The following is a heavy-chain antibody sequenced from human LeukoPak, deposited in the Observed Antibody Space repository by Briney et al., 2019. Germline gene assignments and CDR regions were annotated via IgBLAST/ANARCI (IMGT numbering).Heavy chain of an antibody. J-gene: IGHJ4*02. CDR1: GFSFSGYW. D-gene: IGHD2-15*01. V-gene: IGHV3-7*01. Sequence: PGGSLRLSCVASGFSFSGYWMRWVRQAPGKGLGWVANIKQDGSEKYYVDSVKGRFTISRDNAKNSVYLQMNSLRAEDTAVYYCARGVRMSEDIVVVVAASKDYWGQGTLVTVSS. CDR3: ARGVRMSEDIVVVVAASKDY. CDR2: IKQDGSEK.